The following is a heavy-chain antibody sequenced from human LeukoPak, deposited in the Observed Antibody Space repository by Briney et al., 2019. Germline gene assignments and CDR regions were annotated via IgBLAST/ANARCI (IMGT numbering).Heavy chain of an antibody. D-gene: IGHD3-9*01. CDR2: IRYDGSNK. Sequence: GGSLRLSCAASAFTFSRYGMHWVRQAPGKGLEWVAFIRYDGSNKYYADSVKGRFTISRDNSKNTLYLQMNSLRAEDTAVYYCAKAVGPRYFDWLFSWGQGTLVTVSS. CDR1: AFTFSRYG. CDR3: AKAVGPRYFDWLFS. J-gene: IGHJ4*02. V-gene: IGHV3-30*02.